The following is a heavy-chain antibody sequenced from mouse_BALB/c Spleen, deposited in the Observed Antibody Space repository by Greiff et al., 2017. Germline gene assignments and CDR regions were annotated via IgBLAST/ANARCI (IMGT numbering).Heavy chain of an antibody. J-gene: IGHJ1*01. V-gene: IGHV3-1*02. CDR2: IHYSGST. D-gene: IGHD1-2*01. CDR3: ARLPTA. CDR1: GYSITSGYT. Sequence: EVQLQESGPDLMKPSQSLSLTCTVTGYSITSGYTWHCIRQFPGNNLEWMGYIHYSGSTNYNPSLKSRISITRDTSKNQFFLQLNSVTTEDTATYYCARLPTAWGAGTTVTVSS.